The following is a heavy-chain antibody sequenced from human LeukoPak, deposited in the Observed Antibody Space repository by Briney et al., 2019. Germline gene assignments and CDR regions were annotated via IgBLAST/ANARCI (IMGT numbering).Heavy chain of an antibody. CDR1: GFTFGDYA. CDR3: TRGYYYDSSGYYYVWFDP. J-gene: IGHJ5*02. D-gene: IGHD3-22*01. V-gene: IGHV3-49*04. Sequence: GGSLRLSCTASGFTFGDYAMSWVRQAPGKGLEWGGFIRSKAYGGTTEYAASVKGRFTISRDDSKSIAYLQMNSLKTEDTAVYYCTRGYYYDSSGYYYVWFDPWGQGTLVTVSS. CDR2: IRSKAYGGTT.